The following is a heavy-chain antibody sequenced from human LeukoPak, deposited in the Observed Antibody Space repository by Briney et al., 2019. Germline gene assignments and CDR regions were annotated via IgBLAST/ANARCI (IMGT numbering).Heavy chain of an antibody. CDR1: GFTFSNDW. CDR3: ARDHAYRADY. J-gene: IGHJ4*02. D-gene: IGHD2-2*01. V-gene: IGHV3-7*01. CDR2: INQDESKK. Sequence: GGSLRLSCAASGFTFSNDWVCWVRQAPGKGLEWVANINQDESKKYYADSVKGRFTISRDNAKNSLYLQMSSLTAEDTAIYYCARDHAYRADYWGQGTLVTVSS.